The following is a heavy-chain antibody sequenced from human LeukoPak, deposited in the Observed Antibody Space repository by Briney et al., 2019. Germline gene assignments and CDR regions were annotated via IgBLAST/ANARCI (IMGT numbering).Heavy chain of an antibody. CDR3: TRVGYIDEGIDY. D-gene: IGHD5-24*01. CDR2: IKQDGSKK. V-gene: IGHV3-7*04. J-gene: IGHJ4*02. CDR1: GFPFSSYW. Sequence: GGSLRLSCVASGFPFSSYWMTWVRQAPGKGLEWVANIKQDGSKKSYVDSVKGRFTISRDNVKNSLYLQMNSLRAEDTAIYYCTRVGYIDEGIDYWGQGTLVTVSS.